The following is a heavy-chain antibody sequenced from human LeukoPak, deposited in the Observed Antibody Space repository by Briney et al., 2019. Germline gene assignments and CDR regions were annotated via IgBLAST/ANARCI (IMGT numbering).Heavy chain of an antibody. D-gene: IGHD3-9*01. CDR3: ARSPHILTGENFDY. CDR1: GYTFTGYY. Sequence: ASVKVSCKASGYTFTGYYMHWVRQAPGEGLEWMGWINPNHGDTNYAQKFQDRVSMTRDTSISTAYMHLSRLRSADTAVYYCARSPHILTGENFDYWGQGTLVTVSS. V-gene: IGHV1-2*02. CDR2: INPNHGDT. J-gene: IGHJ4*02.